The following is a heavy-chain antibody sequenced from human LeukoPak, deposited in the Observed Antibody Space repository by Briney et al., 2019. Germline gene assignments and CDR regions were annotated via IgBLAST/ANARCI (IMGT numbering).Heavy chain of an antibody. J-gene: IGHJ4*02. D-gene: IGHD3-22*01. CDR1: GFTLSNAW. CDR2: ISSSSSYI. V-gene: IGHV3-21*01. Sequence: PGGSLRLSCAASGFTLSNAWMNWVRQAPGKGLEWVSSISSSSSYIYYADSVKGRFTISRDNAKNSLYLQMNSLRAEDTAVYYCARGRYYDSSGSLHDYWGQGTLVTVSS. CDR3: ARGRYYDSSGSLHDY.